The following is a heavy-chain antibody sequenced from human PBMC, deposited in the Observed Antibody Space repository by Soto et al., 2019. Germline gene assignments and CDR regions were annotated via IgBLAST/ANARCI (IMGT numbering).Heavy chain of an antibody. Sequence: VQLVESGGGLVQPGGSLRLSCAASGFIFSDHYMDWVRQAPGKGLEWVGRIKNKANSYTTEYAASVKGRFTISRDESKDSLDLEMNRLKTGDTAVYYCTRISLVGATGGRYFDYWGQGTLLTVSS. CDR1: GFIFSDHY. CDR3: TRISLVGATGGRYFDY. CDR2: IKNKANSYTT. J-gene: IGHJ4*02. D-gene: IGHD1-26*01. V-gene: IGHV3-72*01.